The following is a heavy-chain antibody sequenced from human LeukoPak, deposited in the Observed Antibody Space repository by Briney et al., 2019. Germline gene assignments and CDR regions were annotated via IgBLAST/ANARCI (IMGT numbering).Heavy chain of an antibody. D-gene: IGHD6-13*01. CDR2: IYSGGRT. V-gene: IGHV3-53*03. Sequence: GGSLRLSCAVSGFVVSSNYMNWVRQPPGKGLEWVSIIYSGGRTYYADSVKGRFTISRDNAKNSLYLQMNSLRAEDTAVYYCARTHSSSWYRGGFDYWGQGTLVTVSS. CDR1: GFVVSSNY. CDR3: ARTHSSSWYRGGFDY. J-gene: IGHJ4*02.